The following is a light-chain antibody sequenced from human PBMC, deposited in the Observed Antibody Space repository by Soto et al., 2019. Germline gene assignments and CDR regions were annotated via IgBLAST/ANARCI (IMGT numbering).Light chain of an antibody. CDR3: QQRTNWLSIT. J-gene: IGKJ5*01. CDR2: DAS. V-gene: IGKV3-11*01. CDR1: QSVSSY. Sequence: EIVLTQSPATLSLSPGERATLSCRASQSVSSYLAWYQQKPGQAPRLLIYDASNRATGIPARFSGSGSATDLTITISSLEPEDFAVNYCQQRTNWLSITFGQGTRLEIK.